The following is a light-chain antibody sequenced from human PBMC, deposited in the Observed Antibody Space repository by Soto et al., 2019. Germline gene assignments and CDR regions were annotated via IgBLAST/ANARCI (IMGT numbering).Light chain of an antibody. CDR1: SSNNVGNP. Sequence: QSVLTQPASASGAPGQSVTISCSGSSSNNVGNPVNWYQHLPELTPKLLIYNNDRRPSGVTGRCSPSKFGTAVSLDIIGLQSEDAADYYCAASDDSPKGVVFGGGTKVTVL. V-gene: IGLV1-44*01. CDR2: NND. CDR3: AASDDSPKGVV. J-gene: IGLJ2*01.